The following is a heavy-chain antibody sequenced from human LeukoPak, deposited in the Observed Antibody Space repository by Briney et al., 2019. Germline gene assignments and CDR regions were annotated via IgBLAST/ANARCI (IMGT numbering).Heavy chain of an antibody. J-gene: IGHJ4*02. CDR2: ISSSGST. Sequence: SETLSLTCTVSGDSFRRYHWSWLRQPPGKGLEWIGYISSSGSTSYNPSLKSRVAISLDTSKNQFSLKLSSVTAADTAVYYCARVGRGDHSWGSYYCDHWGQGTLASVSS. V-gene: IGHV4-59*01. CDR3: ARVGRGDHSWGSYYCDH. CDR1: GDSFRRYH. D-gene: IGHD3-16*01.